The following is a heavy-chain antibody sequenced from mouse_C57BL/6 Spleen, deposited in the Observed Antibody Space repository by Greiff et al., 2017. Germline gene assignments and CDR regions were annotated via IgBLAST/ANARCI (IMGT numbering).Heavy chain of an antibody. D-gene: IGHD2-5*01. Sequence: EVHLVESGAELVRPGASVKLSCTASGFNIKDDYMHWVKQRPEQGLEWIGWIDPENGDTEYASKFQGKATITADTSSNTAYLQLSSLTSEDTAVYYCTTTYSNLDYWGQGTTLTVSS. CDR1: GFNIKDDY. J-gene: IGHJ2*01. CDR2: IDPENGDT. CDR3: TTTYSNLDY. V-gene: IGHV14-4*01.